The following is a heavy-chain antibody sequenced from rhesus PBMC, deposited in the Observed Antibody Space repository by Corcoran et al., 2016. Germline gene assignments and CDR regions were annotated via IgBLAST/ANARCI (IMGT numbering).Heavy chain of an antibody. CDR3: ARDLYYYSGSYY. J-gene: IGHJ4*01. V-gene: IGHV4-173*01. CDR1: GGSISSNY. Sequence: QLQLQESGPGLVKPSETLSLTCAVSGGSISSNYWSWIRTHPGKGLGWIGGIAGSGGSTDYNPALKSRVTISTDTSKNQFSLKLSSVTAADTAVYYCARDLYYYSGSYYWGQGVLVTVSS. D-gene: IGHD3-16*01. CDR2: IAGSGGST.